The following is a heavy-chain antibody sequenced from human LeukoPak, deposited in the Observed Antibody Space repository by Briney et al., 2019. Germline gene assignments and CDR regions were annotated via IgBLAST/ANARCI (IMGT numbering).Heavy chain of an antibody. CDR2: ISYDGSNK. V-gene: IGHV3-30*18. Sequence: PGGSLRLSCAASGFTFSSYGMHWVRQAPGKGLEWVAVISYDGSNKYHADSVKGRFTISRDNSKNTLYLQMNSLRAEDTAVYYCAKDGQLQTMDYYYYYGMDVWGQGTTVSVSS. J-gene: IGHJ6*02. D-gene: IGHD2-2*01. CDR1: GFTFSSYG. CDR3: AKDGQLQTMDYYYYYGMDV.